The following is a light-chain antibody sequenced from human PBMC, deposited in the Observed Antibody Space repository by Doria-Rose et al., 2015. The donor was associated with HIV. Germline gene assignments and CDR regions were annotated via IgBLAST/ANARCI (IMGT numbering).Light chain of an antibody. Sequence: TQSPSSLSASVGDRVTITCRASQTISTYLNWYQQKPGKAPKLLIYSASSLQSEVPSRFSGSASGTDFTLTISSLQPEDFATYYCQQTYSAPLTFGPGTKVDIK. CDR3: QQTYSAPLT. J-gene: IGKJ3*01. V-gene: IGKV1-39*01. CDR2: SAS. CDR1: QTISTY.